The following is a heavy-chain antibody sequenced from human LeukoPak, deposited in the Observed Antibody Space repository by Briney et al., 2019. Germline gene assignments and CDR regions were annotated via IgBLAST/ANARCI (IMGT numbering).Heavy chain of an antibody. J-gene: IGHJ4*02. D-gene: IGHD3-10*01. CDR1: GFTFDDYA. Sequence: PGGSLRHSCVESGFTFDDYAMHWVRQAPGKGLEWVSLISWGGGRTYYADSVKGRFTISRDNSKNSLYLQMNSLRAEDTALYYCAKDKFDGSGSYYFDYWGQGTLVTVSS. CDR3: AKDKFDGSGSYYFDY. V-gene: IGHV3-43D*03. CDR2: ISWGGGRT.